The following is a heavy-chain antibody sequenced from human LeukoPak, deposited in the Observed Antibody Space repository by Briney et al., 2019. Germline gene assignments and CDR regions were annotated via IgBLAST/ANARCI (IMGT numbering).Heavy chain of an antibody. V-gene: IGHV3-21*01. J-gene: IGHJ3*02. Sequence: GGSLRLSCAASGLTFSSYTMDWVRQAPGKGLEWVSSITSSSSYIYYADSVKGRFTISRDNAKNSLYLQMNSLRAEDTAVYYCAKDQDCSSTSCYNAFDIWGQGTMVTVSS. CDR2: ITSSSSYI. D-gene: IGHD2-2*02. CDR3: AKDQDCSSTSCYNAFDI. CDR1: GLTFSSYT.